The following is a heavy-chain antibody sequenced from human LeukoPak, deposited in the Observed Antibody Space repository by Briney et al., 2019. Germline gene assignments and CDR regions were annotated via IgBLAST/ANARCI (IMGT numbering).Heavy chain of an antibody. CDR1: GFTVSSNY. J-gene: IGHJ4*02. D-gene: IGHD5-24*01. Sequence: PGGSLRLSCAASGFTVSSNYMSWVRQAPGKGLEWVSVIYSCGSTYYADSVKGRFTISRDNSKNTLYLQMNSLRAEDTAVYYCARDRRDGYTYYFDYWGQGTLVTVSS. V-gene: IGHV3-53*01. CDR3: ARDRRDGYTYYFDY. CDR2: IYSCGST.